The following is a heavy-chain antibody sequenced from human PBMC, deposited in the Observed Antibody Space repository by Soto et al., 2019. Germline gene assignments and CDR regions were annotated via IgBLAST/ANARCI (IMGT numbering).Heavy chain of an antibody. CDR3: ANTPPSVGWGFGAFDI. CDR2: ISGSGGST. J-gene: IGHJ3*02. D-gene: IGHD3-16*01. V-gene: IGHV3-23*01. CDR1: GFTFSSYA. Sequence: GGSLRLSCAASGFTFSSYAMSWVRQAPGKGLEWVSAISGSGGSTYYADSVKGRFTISRDNSKNTLYLQMNSLRAEDTAVYYCANTPPSVGWGFGAFDIWGQGTMVTVSS.